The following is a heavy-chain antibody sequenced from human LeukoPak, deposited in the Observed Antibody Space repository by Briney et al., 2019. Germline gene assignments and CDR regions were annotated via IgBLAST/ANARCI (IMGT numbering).Heavy chain of an antibody. CDR2: IIPLFGTA. CDR3: ARGYSGSGSYLGYYYYYYMDV. Sequence: PEASVKVSCKASGGTFSSYAISWVRQAPGQGLEWMGGIIPLFGTANYAQKFQGRVTITADKSTSTAYMELSSLRSEDTAVYYCARGYSGSGSYLGYYYYYYMDVWGKGTTVTISS. D-gene: IGHD3-10*01. CDR1: GGTFSSYA. J-gene: IGHJ6*03. V-gene: IGHV1-69*06.